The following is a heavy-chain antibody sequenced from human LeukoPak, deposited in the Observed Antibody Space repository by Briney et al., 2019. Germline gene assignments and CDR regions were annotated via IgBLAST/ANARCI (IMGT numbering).Heavy chain of an antibody. CDR1: GFTVSSNS. V-gene: IGHV3-53*01. CDR3: ARRAGDYSHPYDY. D-gene: IGHD3-22*01. J-gene: IGHJ4*02. CDR2: IYTTGNT. Sequence: RGSLRLSCTVSGFTVSSNSMSWVRQAPGKVLEWVSFIYTTGNTHNSDSVKGRFTISRDSSKNTLYLQMNSLRAEDTAVYYCARRAGDYSHPYDYWGQGTLVTVSS.